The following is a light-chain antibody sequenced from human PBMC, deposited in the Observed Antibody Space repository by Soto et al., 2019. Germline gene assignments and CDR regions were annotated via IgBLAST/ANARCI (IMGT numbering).Light chain of an antibody. CDR1: QSLARY. CDR2: GAS. J-gene: IGKJ2*01. V-gene: IGKV1-39*01. Sequence: IQMTQSPSSLSASVGDRVTISCRASQSLARYLNWYQQKPGQAPKVLIYGASTLLSGVPSRFSGSGSGTDFTLTISSLQPEDFATYHCQQSYSIPFTFGQGTKVDIK. CDR3: QQSYSIPFT.